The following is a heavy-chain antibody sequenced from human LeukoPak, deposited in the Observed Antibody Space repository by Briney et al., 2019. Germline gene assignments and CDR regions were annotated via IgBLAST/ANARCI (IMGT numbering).Heavy chain of an antibody. CDR2: MNPNSGNT. J-gene: IGHJ4*02. CDR1: GYTFTSYD. V-gene: IGHV1-8*01. CDR3: AKKGLLVTSYYFDY. Sequence: ASVKVSCKASGYTFTSYDINWVRQATGQGLEWMGWMNPNSGNTGYAQKFQGRVTMTRNTSISTAYMELSSLRSEDTAVYYCAKKGLLVTSYYFDYWGQGTMVTVSS. D-gene: IGHD3-9*01.